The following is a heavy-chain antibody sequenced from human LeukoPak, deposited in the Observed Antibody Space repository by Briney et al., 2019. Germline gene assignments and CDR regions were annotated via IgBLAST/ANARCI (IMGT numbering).Heavy chain of an antibody. CDR1: GYTFTGYY. J-gene: IGHJ4*02. V-gene: IGHV1-2*02. CDR2: INPNSGGT. Sequence: GASVKVSCKASGYTFTGYYMHWVRQAPGQGLEWMGWINPNSGGTNYAQKFQGRVTMTRDTSISTAYMELSRLRSDDTAVYYCAREPLSSVDIVATSFDYWGQGTLVTVSS. CDR3: AREPLSSVDIVATSFDY. D-gene: IGHD5-12*01.